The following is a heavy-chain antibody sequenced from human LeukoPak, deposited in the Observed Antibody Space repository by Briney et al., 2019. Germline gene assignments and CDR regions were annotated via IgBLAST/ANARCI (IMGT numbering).Heavy chain of an antibody. J-gene: IGHJ6*04. Sequence: PGGALRVSRVDSLFSLNSNSLNWVRQAPRKGPEWVSSHRSGSIYIYYADSAKGRFTISRDKDKNSLYLKTNSLRAEDTAVYYCARDSVRGGGYGMEVWGEGTPVTVSS. V-gene: IGHV3-21*01. CDR1: LFSLNSNS. CDR2: HRSGSIYI. CDR3: ARDSVRGGGYGMEV. D-gene: IGHD3-10*01.